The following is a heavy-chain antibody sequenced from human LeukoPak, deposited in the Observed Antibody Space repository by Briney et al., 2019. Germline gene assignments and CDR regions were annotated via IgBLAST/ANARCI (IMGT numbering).Heavy chain of an antibody. CDR2: IYTSGST. CDR1: GGSISSGSYY. V-gene: IGHV4-61*02. J-gene: IGHJ5*02. Sequence: SETLSLTCTVSGGSISSGSYYWSWIRQPAGKGLEWIGRIYTSGSTNYNPSLKSRVTISVDTSKNQFSLTLNSVTATDTAVYYCAREGTVRWFDPWGQGTLVPVSS. CDR3: AREGTVRWFDP. D-gene: IGHD1-14*01.